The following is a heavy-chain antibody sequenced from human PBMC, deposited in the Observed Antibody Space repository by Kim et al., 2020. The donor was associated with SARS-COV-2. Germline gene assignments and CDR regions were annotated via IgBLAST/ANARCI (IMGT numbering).Heavy chain of an antibody. D-gene: IGHD1-1*01. J-gene: IGHJ3*02. V-gene: IGHV3-49*02. Sequence: VKGRFTISRDDSKSIAYLQMNSLKTEDTAVYYCTRDKGVQLERRFSAFDIWGQGTMVTVSS. CDR3: TRDKGVQLERRFSAFDI.